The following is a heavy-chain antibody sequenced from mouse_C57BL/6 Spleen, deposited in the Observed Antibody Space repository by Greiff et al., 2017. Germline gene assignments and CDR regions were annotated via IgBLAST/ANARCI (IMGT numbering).Heavy chain of an antibody. CDR2: IYPSDSET. J-gene: IGHJ4*01. V-gene: IGHV1-61*01. Sequence: QVQLQQPGAELVRPGSSVKLSCKASGYTFTSYWMDWVKPRPGQGLEWIGNIYPSDSETHYNQKFKDKATLTVDKSSSTAYMQLSSLTSEDSAFSTCSSGNVSNYGAMDYWGQGTSVTVSS. CDR3: SSGNVSNYGAMDY. CDR1: GYTFTSYW. D-gene: IGHD2-5*01.